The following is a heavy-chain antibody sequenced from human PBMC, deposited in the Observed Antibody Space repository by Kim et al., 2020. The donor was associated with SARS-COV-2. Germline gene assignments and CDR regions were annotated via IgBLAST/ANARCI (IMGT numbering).Heavy chain of an antibody. CDR3: ARSDQQVVQADFDV. CDR2: INPKTGGT. D-gene: IGHD6-13*01. Sequence: ASVKVSCRPSDYSFAGYYIHWVRQAPGQGLQWMGRINPKTGGTEFAQNFQDRVTMTRDRSSGTAYMEMSGLSSDDTATYYCARSDQQVVQADFDVWGQGT. CDR1: DYSFAGYY. J-gene: IGHJ4*02. V-gene: IGHV1-2*06.